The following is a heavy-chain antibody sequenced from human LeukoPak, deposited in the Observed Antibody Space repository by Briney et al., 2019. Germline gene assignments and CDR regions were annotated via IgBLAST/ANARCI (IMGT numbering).Heavy chain of an antibody. D-gene: IGHD6-19*01. Sequence: PSETLSLTCTVSGGSISSYYWSWIRQPPGKGLEWIGYIYYSGSTNYNPSLKSRVTISVDTSKNQFSLKLSSVTAADTAVYYCATYLAVAGTFGGNWFDPWGQGTLVTVSS. V-gene: IGHV4-59*12. CDR3: ATYLAVAGTFGGNWFDP. CDR1: GGSISSYY. J-gene: IGHJ5*02. CDR2: IYYSGST.